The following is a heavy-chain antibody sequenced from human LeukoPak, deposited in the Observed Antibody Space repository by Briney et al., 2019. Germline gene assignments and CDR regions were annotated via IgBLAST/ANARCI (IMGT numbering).Heavy chain of an antibody. D-gene: IGHD3-16*01. V-gene: IGHV1-69*13. J-gene: IGHJ4*02. CDR1: GGTFSSYA. CDR3: ARIGDTIAPQDY. Sequence: SVKVSCKASGGTFSSYAISWVRQAPGQGLEWMGGIIPIFGTANYAQKFQGRVTITADESTSTAYMELSSLRSEDTAVYYCARIGDTIAPQDYWGQGTLVTVFS. CDR2: IIPIFGTA.